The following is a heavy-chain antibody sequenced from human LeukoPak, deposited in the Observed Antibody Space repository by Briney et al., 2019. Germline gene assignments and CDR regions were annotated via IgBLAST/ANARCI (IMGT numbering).Heavy chain of an antibody. J-gene: IGHJ4*02. Sequence: EASVTVSCKASGYTFTSYYMHWVRQAPGQGLEWMGIINPSGGSTSYAQKFQGRVTMTRDMSTSTVYMELSSLRSEDTAVYYCARDDRITMVRGAMGYFDYWGQGTLVTVSS. CDR3: ARDDRITMVRGAMGYFDY. V-gene: IGHV1-46*01. CDR2: INPSGGST. D-gene: IGHD3-10*01. CDR1: GYTFTSYY.